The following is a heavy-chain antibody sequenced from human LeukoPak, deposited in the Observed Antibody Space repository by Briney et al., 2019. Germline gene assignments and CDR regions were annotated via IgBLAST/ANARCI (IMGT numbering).Heavy chain of an antibody. CDR1: GGSISSNY. CDR3: VRHPARGSGGYAFDI. V-gene: IGHV4-59*08. CDR2: IYYSGRT. J-gene: IGHJ3*02. D-gene: IGHD3-10*01. Sequence: SETLSLTCNVSGGSISSNYWSWIRQPPGKGLEWIGYIYYSGRTNYNPSLKSRVTISVDTSKNQLSLKLSSVTAADTAVYHCVRHPARGSGGYAFDIWGQGTMVTVSS.